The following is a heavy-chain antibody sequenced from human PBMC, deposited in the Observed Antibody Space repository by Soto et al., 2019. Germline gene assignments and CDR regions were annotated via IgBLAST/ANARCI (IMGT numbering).Heavy chain of an antibody. D-gene: IGHD1-1*01. CDR2: VEEDGSTK. CDR3: ASPASTGKKRPDY. CDR1: GFTFSGYW. V-gene: IGHV3-7*01. J-gene: IGHJ4*02. Sequence: EVQLVESGGGLVQPGGSLRLSCAASGFTFSGYWMSWVRQAPGKGLEWVATVEEDGSTKYYVDSVTGRFTISRDNAKNSLYLQMNSLRAEGTAVYYGASPASTGKKRPDYWGQGTLVIVSS.